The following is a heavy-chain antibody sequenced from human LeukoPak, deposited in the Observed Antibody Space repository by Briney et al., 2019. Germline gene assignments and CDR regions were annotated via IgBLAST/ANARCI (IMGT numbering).Heavy chain of an antibody. V-gene: IGHV4-59*01. CDR3: ARRDESAGYYYWFDP. D-gene: IGHD3-22*01. CDR2: ASYSGTT. Sequence: PSETLSLTCSVSGGSMSNYYWNWIRQPPGKGLEWIGYASYSGTTSYNPSLKSRVTISVDMSKNQFSLKLTSVTAADTAVYYCARRDESAGYYYWFDPWGQGTLVTVSS. CDR1: GGSMSNYY. J-gene: IGHJ5*02.